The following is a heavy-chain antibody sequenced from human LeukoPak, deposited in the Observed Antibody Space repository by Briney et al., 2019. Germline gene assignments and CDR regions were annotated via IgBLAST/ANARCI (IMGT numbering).Heavy chain of an antibody. CDR3: ARGGLGDWFDP. J-gene: IGHJ5*02. CDR2: IYTSGST. V-gene: IGHV4-4*09. Sequence: WDTLPLICSVSCVHIKSYYESWLPHPPGEALVWIGSIYTSGSTNYNPSLKSRVTISVDTSKNQFSLKLSSVTAADTAVYYCARGGLGDWFDPWGQGTLVTVSS. CDR1: CVHIKSYY.